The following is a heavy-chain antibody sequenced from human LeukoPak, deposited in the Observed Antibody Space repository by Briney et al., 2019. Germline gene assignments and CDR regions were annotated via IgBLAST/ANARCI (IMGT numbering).Heavy chain of an antibody. CDR3: AKGPDGSGYYSLDY. J-gene: IGHJ4*02. CDR1: GFTFSSYG. CDR2: ISYDGSNK. Sequence: GGSLRLPCAASGFTFSSYGMHWVRQAPGKGLEWVAVISYDGSNKYYADSVKGRFTISRDNSKNTLYLQMNSLRAEDTAVYYCAKGPDGSGYYSLDYWGQGTLVTVSS. V-gene: IGHV3-30*18. D-gene: IGHD3-22*01.